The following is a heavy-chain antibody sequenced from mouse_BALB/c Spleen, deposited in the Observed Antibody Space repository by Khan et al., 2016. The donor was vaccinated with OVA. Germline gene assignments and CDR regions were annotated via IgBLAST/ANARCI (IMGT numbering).Heavy chain of an antibody. D-gene: IGHD4-1*01. CDR3: AREASNCDFSFAY. Sequence: VQLQQSGPDLVKPGASVKMSCKASGYTFTNYVIHWVKQKPGQGLEWIGYINPYNDGIRNNEKFKGKATLTSDKSSSTAYMELSSLTSEDPAVYYCAREASNCDFSFAYWGQGTLVTVSA. CDR1: GYTFTNYV. V-gene: IGHV1S136*01. J-gene: IGHJ3*01. CDR2: INPYNDGI.